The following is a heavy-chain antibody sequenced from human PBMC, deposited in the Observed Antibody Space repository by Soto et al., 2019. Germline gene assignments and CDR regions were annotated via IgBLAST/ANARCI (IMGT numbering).Heavy chain of an antibody. CDR3: ARDIIYDSSGYYYVSAFDV. V-gene: IGHV3-23*01. CDR1: GFIFNSYG. D-gene: IGHD3-22*01. Sequence: VGSLRLSCAASGFIFNSYGMSWVRQAPATGLEWVSVISGSGGFTYYADSVKGRFTISRDNSKNTLHLQMNSLRAEDTAVYYCARDIIYDSSGYYYVSAFDVWGQGTMVTVSS. CDR2: ISGSGGFT. J-gene: IGHJ3*01.